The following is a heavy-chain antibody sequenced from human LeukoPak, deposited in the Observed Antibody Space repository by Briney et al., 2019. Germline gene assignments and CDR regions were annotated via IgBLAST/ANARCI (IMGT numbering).Heavy chain of an antibody. Sequence: SVKVSCKASGGTFSGYTINWVRQAPGQGLEWMGGIIPIFGPANYAQKFQGRVTITADESTSTTYMELTSLRSEDTALYYCARGVGAAASSAVDYWGQGTLVTVSS. J-gene: IGHJ4*02. CDR2: IIPIFGPA. D-gene: IGHD6-13*01. V-gene: IGHV1-69*13. CDR3: ARGVGAAASSAVDY. CDR1: GGTFSGYT.